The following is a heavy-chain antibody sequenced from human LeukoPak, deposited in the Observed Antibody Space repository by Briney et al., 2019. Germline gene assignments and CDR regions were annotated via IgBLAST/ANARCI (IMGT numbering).Heavy chain of an antibody. Sequence: PSETLSLTCAVYGGSFSGYYWSWIRQPPGKGLEWIGEIYHSGSTNYNPSLKSRVTISVDTSKNQFSLKLSSVTAADTAVYYCARGSVLMVYAPHDYWGQGTLVTVSS. J-gene: IGHJ4*02. V-gene: IGHV4-34*01. CDR3: ARGSVLMVYAPHDY. CDR1: GGSFSGYY. D-gene: IGHD2-8*01. CDR2: IYHSGST.